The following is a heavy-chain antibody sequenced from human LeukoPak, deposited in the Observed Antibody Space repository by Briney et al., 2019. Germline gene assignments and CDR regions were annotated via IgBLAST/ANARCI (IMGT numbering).Heavy chain of an antibody. D-gene: IGHD3-22*01. J-gene: IGHJ4*02. CDR2: ISGSGDST. V-gene: IGHV3-23*01. CDR3: ARGRSVVRAVVMSIDY. CDR1: GFTFGSYA. Sequence: GGSLRLSCAASGFTFGSYAMSWVRQAPGKGLEWVSGISGSGDSTYYADSVKGRFTISRDNSKNTLYLQMNSLRVEDTAVYYCARGRSVVRAVVMSIDYWGQGTLVTVSS.